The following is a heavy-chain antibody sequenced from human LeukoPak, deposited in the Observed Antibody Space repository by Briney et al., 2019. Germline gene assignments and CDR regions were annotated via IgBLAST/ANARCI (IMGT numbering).Heavy chain of an antibody. D-gene: IGHD3-22*01. V-gene: IGHV3-23*01. Sequence: PGGSLRLSCAASGFTFSSYAMSWVRQAPGKGLEWVSAISGSGGSTYYADSVKGRFTISRDNSKNTLYLQMNSLRAEDTAVYYCAGSSGYYYRAFDYWGQGTLVTVSS. CDR2: ISGSGGST. J-gene: IGHJ4*02. CDR1: GFTFSSYA. CDR3: AGSSGYYYRAFDY.